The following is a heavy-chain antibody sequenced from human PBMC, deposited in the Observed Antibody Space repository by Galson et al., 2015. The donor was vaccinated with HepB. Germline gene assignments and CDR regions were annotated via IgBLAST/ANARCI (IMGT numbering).Heavy chain of an antibody. D-gene: IGHD2-15*01. CDR1: GFTFSSYG. Sequence: SLRLSCAASGFTFSSYGMHWVRQAPGKGLEWVAVISYDGSNKYYADSVKGRFTISRDNSKNTLYLQMNSLRAEDTAVYYCAKVGCSGGSCYSGSYYMDVWGKGTTVTVSS. CDR2: ISYDGSNK. J-gene: IGHJ6*03. V-gene: IGHV3-30*18. CDR3: AKVGCSGGSCYSGSYYMDV.